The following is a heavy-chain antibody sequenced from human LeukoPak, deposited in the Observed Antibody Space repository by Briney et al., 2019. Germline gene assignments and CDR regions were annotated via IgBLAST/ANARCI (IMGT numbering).Heavy chain of an antibody. CDR2: ISSSSNYI. V-gene: IGHV3-21*01. D-gene: IGHD3-9*01. CDR1: GFTFSSYS. J-gene: IGHJ5*02. CDR3: ARFDILTGYSYA. Sequence: PGGSLRLSCAASGFTFSSYSMNWVRQAPGKGLEWVSSISSSSNYIYYADSVKGRFTISRDNAKNSLYLQMNSLRAEDTAVYYCARFDILTGYSYAWGQGTLVTVSS.